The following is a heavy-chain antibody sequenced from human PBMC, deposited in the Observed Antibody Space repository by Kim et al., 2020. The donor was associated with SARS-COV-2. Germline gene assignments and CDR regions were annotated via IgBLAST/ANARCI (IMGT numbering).Heavy chain of an antibody. CDR3: ASDPFITMIVVAQGYYYGMDV. V-gene: IGHV4-39*01. CDR1: GGSISSSSYY. D-gene: IGHD3-22*01. J-gene: IGHJ6*02. Sequence: SETLSLTCTVSGGSISSSSYYWGWIRQPPGKGLEWIRSIYYSGSTYYNPSLKSRVTISVDTSKNQFSLKRSSVTAADTAVYYCASDPFITMIVVAQGYYYGMDVWGQGTTVTVSS. CDR2: IYYSGST.